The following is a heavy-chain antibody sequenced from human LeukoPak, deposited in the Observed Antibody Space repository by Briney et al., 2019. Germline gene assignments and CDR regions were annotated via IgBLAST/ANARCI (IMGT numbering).Heavy chain of an antibody. CDR1: GGTFSSYA. CDR3: ARAPRYQLGPFDY. J-gene: IGHJ4*02. D-gene: IGHD7-27*01. V-gene: IGHV1-69*05. CDR2: IIPIFGTA. Sequence: ASVKVSCKASGGTFSSYAISWVLQAPGQGLEWMGGIIPIFGTANYAQKFQGRVTITTDESTSTAYMELSSLRSEDTAVYYCARAPRYQLGPFDYWGQGTLVTVSS.